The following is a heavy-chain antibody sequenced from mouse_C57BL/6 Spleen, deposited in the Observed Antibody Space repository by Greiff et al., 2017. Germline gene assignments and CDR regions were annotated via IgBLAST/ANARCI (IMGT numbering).Heavy chain of an antibody. J-gene: IGHJ4*01. D-gene: IGHD1-1*01. CDR2: LWTGGGT. CDR1: GFSLTSYA. Sequence: VQLQQSGPGLVAPSQSLSITCTVSGFSLTSYAISWVRQPPGKGLEWLGVLWTGGGTNYNSALKSRLSISKDNSKSQVFLKMNSLQTDDTARYYCARNSLHYYGSSYGAMDYWGQGTSVTVSS. CDR3: ARNSLHYYGSSYGAMDY. V-gene: IGHV2-9-1*01.